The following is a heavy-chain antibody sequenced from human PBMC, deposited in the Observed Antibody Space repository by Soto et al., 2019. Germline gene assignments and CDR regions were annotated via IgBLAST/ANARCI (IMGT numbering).Heavy chain of an antibody. J-gene: IGHJ5*02. CDR3: ARGIYDFWSSYDTWFEP. CDR2: INHSRST. V-gene: IGHV4-34*01. Sequence: KSSETLSLTCAVYGGSFRGYYWSWVRQSPGRGLEWIGEINHSRSTNYNPSLKSRVTISVDTSKDQFSLKLTSVTAADTTVYYCARGIYDFWSSYDTWFEPWGQGTLVTVSS. D-gene: IGHD3-3*01. CDR1: GGSFRGYY.